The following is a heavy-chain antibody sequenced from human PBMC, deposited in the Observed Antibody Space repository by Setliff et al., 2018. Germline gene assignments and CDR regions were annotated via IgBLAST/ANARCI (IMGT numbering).Heavy chain of an antibody. V-gene: IGHV1-69*13. CDR1: GGTFTSYT. Sequence: SEKVSCKDSGGTFTSYTISWVRQAPGLVLEWMGGIIPMFGTANYARMFHDRVTITSDDSTTTAYLELTGLTSEDTAVYFCARDAPGVGQRNAFDIWGQGTMVT. CDR2: IIPMFGTA. J-gene: IGHJ3*02. CDR3: ARDAPGVGQRNAFDI. D-gene: IGHD1-26*01.